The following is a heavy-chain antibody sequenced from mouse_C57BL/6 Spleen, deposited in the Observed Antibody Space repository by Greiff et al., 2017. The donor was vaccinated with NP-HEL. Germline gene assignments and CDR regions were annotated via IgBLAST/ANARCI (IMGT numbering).Heavy chain of an antibody. J-gene: IGHJ4*01. Sequence: EVKVVESGGGLVQPGGSLSLSCAASGFTFTDYYMSWVRQPPGQALEWLGFIRNKANGYTTEYSASVKGRFTISRDNSQSILYLQMNALRAEDSATYYCASYGYYAMDYWGQGTSVTVSS. CDR2: IRNKANGYTT. CDR1: GFTFTDYY. V-gene: IGHV7-3*01. CDR3: ASYGYYAMDY.